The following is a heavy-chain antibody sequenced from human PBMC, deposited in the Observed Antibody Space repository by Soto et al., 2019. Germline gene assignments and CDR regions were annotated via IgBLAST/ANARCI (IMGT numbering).Heavy chain of an antibody. CDR1: GFTFSSYW. V-gene: IGHV3-74*01. CDR3: AREGGAYSSSWYYYYYGMDV. Sequence: GGSLRLSCAASGFTFSSYWMHWVRQAPGKGLVWVSRINSDGSSTSYADSVKGRFTISRDNAKNTRYLQMNSLRAEDTAVYYCAREGGAYSSSWYYYYYGMDVWGQGTTVTVSS. D-gene: IGHD6-13*01. J-gene: IGHJ6*02. CDR2: INSDGSST.